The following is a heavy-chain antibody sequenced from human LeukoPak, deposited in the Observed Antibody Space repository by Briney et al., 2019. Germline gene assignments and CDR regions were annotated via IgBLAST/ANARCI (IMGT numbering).Heavy chain of an antibody. CDR3: ARKAIYGSAAFDI. J-gene: IGHJ3*02. CDR2: INIDGSTT. CDR1: GFTFSSYW. Sequence: PGGSLRLSCAASGFTFSSYWMQWVRQVPGKGLVWASRINIDGSTTNYADSVKGRYTISRDNAKNTLSLQMNSLRAEDTAVYYCARKAIYGSAAFDIWGRGTMVTVSS. D-gene: IGHD2-15*01. V-gene: IGHV3-74*01.